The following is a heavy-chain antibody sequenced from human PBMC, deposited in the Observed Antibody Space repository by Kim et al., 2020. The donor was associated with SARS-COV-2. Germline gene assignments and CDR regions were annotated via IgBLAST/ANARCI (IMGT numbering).Heavy chain of an antibody. CDR3: AREGSTRIYNWFDP. Sequence: NPSLKSRVTISVDTSKNQFSLKLSSVTAADTAVYYCAREGSTRIYNWFDPWGQGTLVTVSS. D-gene: IGHD2-2*01. V-gene: IGHV4-31*02. J-gene: IGHJ5*02.